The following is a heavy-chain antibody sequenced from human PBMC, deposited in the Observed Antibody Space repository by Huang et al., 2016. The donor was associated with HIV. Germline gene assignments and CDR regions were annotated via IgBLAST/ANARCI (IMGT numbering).Heavy chain of an antibody. CDR3: ARDRADGYNFDY. Sequence: QVQLQESGPGLVKPSETLSLTCTVSGGSVSSGSYYWSWIRQPPGKGLEWIGYIYYSGSTNDNPSLKSRVTISVDTSKNQFSLKLSSVTAADTAVYYCARDRADGYNFDYWGQGTLVTVSS. D-gene: IGHD5-12*01. V-gene: IGHV4-61*01. CDR1: GGSVSSGSYY. CDR2: IYYSGST. J-gene: IGHJ4*02.